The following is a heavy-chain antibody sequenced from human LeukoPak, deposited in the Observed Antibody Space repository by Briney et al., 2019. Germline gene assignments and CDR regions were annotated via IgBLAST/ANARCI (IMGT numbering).Heavy chain of an antibody. CDR2: ISNSGST. CDR3: ARRSGHWYPTAFDY. D-gene: IGHD6-13*01. Sequence: SETLSLTCTVSGDSISGHQWSWIRQPPGKQLECIGYISNSGSTTHNPSLKSRVSISVDTSKNQFSLTLSSVTAAATAVYYCARRSGHWYPTAFDYWGQGTLVTVSS. V-gene: IGHV4-59*11. J-gene: IGHJ4*02. CDR1: GDSISGHQ.